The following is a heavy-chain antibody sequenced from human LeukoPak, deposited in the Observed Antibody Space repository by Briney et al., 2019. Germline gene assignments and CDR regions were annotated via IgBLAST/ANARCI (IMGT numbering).Heavy chain of an antibody. V-gene: IGHV3-11*06. CDR2: ISSSSYT. CDR3: ARPYSGSYYELDY. J-gene: IGHJ4*02. Sequence: SGGSLRLSCAASGFTFSDYYMSWIRQAPGKGLEWVSYISSSSYTNYADSVKGRFTISRDNAKNSLYLQMNSLRAEDTAVYYCARPYSGSYYELDYWGQGTLVTVSS. D-gene: IGHD1-26*01. CDR1: GFTFSDYY.